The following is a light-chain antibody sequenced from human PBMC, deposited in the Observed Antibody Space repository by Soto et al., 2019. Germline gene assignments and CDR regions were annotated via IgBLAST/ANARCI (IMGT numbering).Light chain of an antibody. CDR3: QQYNSYSPT. J-gene: IGKJ1*01. CDR2: DAS. CDR1: QSISVW. V-gene: IGKV1-5*01. Sequence: DIQMTQSPSTLSASVGDRVTITCRASQSISVWLAWYQQKPGKAPNLLIYDASRLESGVPSRFSGSGSGTEFTLTISGLQPDDFATYYCQQYNSYSPTFGQGTKVDIK.